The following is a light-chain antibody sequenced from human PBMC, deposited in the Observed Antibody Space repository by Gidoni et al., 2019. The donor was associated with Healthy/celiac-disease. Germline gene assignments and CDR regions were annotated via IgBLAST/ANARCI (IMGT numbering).Light chain of an antibody. Sequence: DIQMTQSPSSLSASVVDRVTITCRTSQSISSYLNWYKQKPGKAHELLIYAASSLQSGVPSRFSGSGSGTDFTLTISSLQPEDVATYYCQQSYSTPRTFGQGTKVEIK. CDR1: QSISSY. J-gene: IGKJ1*01. V-gene: IGKV1-39*01. CDR3: QQSYSTPRT. CDR2: AAS.